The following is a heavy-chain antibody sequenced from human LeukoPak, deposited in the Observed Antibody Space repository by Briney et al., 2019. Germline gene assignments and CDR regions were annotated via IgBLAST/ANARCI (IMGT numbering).Heavy chain of an antibody. CDR2: IIGSGNSI. J-gene: IGHJ4*02. CDR3: AKHGDNVWGSFRFGLDY. Sequence: PGRSLRLSCAASGFTFGTYAMSWIRQAPGKGLEWVSLIIGSGNSIHYADSVKGRFTISRDNFKNTVFLQLNSLRPEDTAVYYCAKHGDNVWGSFRFGLDYWGQGTLVTVSS. CDR1: GFTFGTYA. V-gene: IGHV3-23*01. D-gene: IGHD3-16*02.